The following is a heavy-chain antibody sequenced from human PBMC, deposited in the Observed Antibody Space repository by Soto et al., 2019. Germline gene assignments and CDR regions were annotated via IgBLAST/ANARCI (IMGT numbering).Heavy chain of an antibody. V-gene: IGHV1-2*02. J-gene: IGHJ3*02. CDR3: ARDGCSGGSCYSSSNAAFDI. CDR2: INPNSGGT. CDR1: GYTFTGYY. D-gene: IGHD2-15*01. Sequence: ASVKVSCKASGYTFTGYYMHWVRQAPGQGLEWMGWINPNSGGTNYAQKFQGRVTMTRDTSISTAYMELSRLRSDDTAVYYCARDGCSGGSCYSSSNAAFDIWGQGTMVTVSS.